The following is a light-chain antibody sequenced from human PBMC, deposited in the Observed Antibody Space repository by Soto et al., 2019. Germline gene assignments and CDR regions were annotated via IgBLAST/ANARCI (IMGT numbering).Light chain of an antibody. V-gene: IGKV3-20*01. CDR1: QSISSSY. J-gene: IGKJ1*01. CDR2: GAS. CDR3: QQYGSSPWT. Sequence: EIVLTQSPGTLSLSPGERATLSCRASQSISSSYLAWHQQKSGQAPRLLIYGASSRATGIPDRFSGSGSGTDFPLTISRLEPEDFAVYYCQQYGSSPWTFGQGTKVEIK.